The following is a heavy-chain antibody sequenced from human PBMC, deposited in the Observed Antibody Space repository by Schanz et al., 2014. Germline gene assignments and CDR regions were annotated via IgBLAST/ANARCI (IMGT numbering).Heavy chain of an antibody. Sequence: QVQLVESGGGVVQPGRSLRLSCAASGITLSGYGLHWVRQAPGKGLEWVGFISFDGRNTGYAHSVKGRFTISRDNPKKTLYLQVNSLRAEDTAVYYCAREDCSATSCYFRYWGQGTLVTVSS. J-gene: IGHJ4*02. CDR2: ISFDGRNT. CDR3: AREDCSATSCYFRY. D-gene: IGHD2-21*01. CDR1: GITLSGYG. V-gene: IGHV3-30*03.